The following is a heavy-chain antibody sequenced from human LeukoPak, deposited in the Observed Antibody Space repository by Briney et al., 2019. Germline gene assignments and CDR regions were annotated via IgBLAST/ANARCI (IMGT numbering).Heavy chain of an antibody. Sequence: ASVKVSCKASGYTFTGYYMHWVRQAPGQGLEWMGWINTNTGNPTYAQGFTGRFVFSLDTSVSTAYLQISSLKVEDTAVYYCARGGSGYSGTYYYYYMDVWGKGTTVTVSS. V-gene: IGHV7-4-1*02. D-gene: IGHD5-12*01. CDR3: ARGGSGYSGTYYYYYMDV. CDR2: INTNTGNP. J-gene: IGHJ6*03. CDR1: GYTFTGYY.